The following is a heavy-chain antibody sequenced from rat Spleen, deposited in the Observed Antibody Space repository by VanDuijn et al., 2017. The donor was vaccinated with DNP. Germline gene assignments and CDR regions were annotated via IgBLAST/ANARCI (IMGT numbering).Heavy chain of an antibody. J-gene: IGHJ2*01. CDR1: EFTFSDYN. CDR2: IGATGSRT. D-gene: IGHD4-1*01. CDR3: TNTGSHDY. Sequence: EVQLVESGGGLVQPGGSLKLSCAASEFTFSDYNMAWVRQAPKKGLEWVATIGATGSRTYYADSVKGRFTISRDDAKSSLYLQMDSLRSEDTATYYCTNTGSHDYWGRGVMVTVSS. V-gene: IGHV5-7*01.